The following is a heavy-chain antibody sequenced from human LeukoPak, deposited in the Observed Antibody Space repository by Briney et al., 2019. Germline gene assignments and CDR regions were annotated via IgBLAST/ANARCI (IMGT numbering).Heavy chain of an antibody. CDR1: GGSISSYY. Sequence: PSETLSLTCTVSGGSISSYYWSWIWQPPGKGLEWIGYIYYSGSTNYNPSLKSRVTISADTSKNQFSLKLSSVTAADTAVYYCARGRGYCSSTSCCFGWFDPWGQGTLVTVSS. CDR2: IYYSGST. CDR3: ARGRGYCSSTSCCFGWFDP. J-gene: IGHJ5*02. D-gene: IGHD2-2*01. V-gene: IGHV4-59*01.